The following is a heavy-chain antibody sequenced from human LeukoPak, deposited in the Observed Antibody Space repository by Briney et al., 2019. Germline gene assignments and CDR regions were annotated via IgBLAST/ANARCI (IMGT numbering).Heavy chain of an antibody. D-gene: IGHD1-1*01. V-gene: IGHV3-23*01. CDR3: AKDLGSYTYGQEPFDY. J-gene: IGHJ4*02. CDR2: ICGSGGST. Sequence: GGSLRLSCAASGFTFSSYAMSWVREAPGKGLEWVSAICGSGGSTYYADSVKGRFTISRDNSKNTLYLQMNSLRAEDTAVYYCAKDLGSYTYGQEPFDYWGQGTLVTVSS. CDR1: GFTFSSYA.